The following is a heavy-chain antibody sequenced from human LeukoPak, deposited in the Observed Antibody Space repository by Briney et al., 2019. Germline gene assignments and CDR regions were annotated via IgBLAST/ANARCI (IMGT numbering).Heavy chain of an antibody. CDR1: GFSVSSKY. D-gene: IGHD4-23*01. CDR3: ARSGGVITVAPFDC. CDR2: IYNDGST. Sequence: GGSLRLSCAISGFSVSSKYMSWVRQAPGKGPEWVSVIYNDGSTYYADSVKGRFTISRDNSKNTLFLQMNSLRAEDTAVYYCARSGGVITVAPFDCWGQGSLVTVSS. J-gene: IGHJ4*02. V-gene: IGHV3-53*01.